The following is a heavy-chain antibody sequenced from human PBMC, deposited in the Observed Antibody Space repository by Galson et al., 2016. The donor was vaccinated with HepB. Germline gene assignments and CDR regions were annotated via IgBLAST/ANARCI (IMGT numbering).Heavy chain of an antibody. CDR3: AKFWNGYIDY. D-gene: IGHD3-3*01. Sequence: SLRLSCAASGFTFSSYAMSWVRQAPGKGLEWVSAISGSGSGSYSADSVKGRFTISRDNSKNTLYLQLNSLRAKDTAVYYCAKFWNGYIDYWGQGTLGTVSS. V-gene: IGHV3-23*01. J-gene: IGHJ4*02. CDR1: GFTFSSYA. CDR2: ISGSGSGS.